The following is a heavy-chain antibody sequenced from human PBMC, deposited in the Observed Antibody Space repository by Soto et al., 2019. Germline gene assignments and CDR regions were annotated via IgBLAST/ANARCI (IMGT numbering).Heavy chain of an antibody. CDR1: GGTFSNYA. CDR3: PRGLSRKYSTSSWHY. D-gene: IGHD6-6*01. Sequence: QVQLVQSGAEVKKPGSSVKVSCKTSGGTFSNYAISWVRQAPGQGLEWMGVIIPTLGEAHYAQKFQVRVTITADESTRTAYMELSSLRFEDTAVYYCPRGLSRKYSTSSWHYWGQGTLVTVSS. V-gene: IGHV1-69*01. J-gene: IGHJ4*02. CDR2: IIPTLGEA.